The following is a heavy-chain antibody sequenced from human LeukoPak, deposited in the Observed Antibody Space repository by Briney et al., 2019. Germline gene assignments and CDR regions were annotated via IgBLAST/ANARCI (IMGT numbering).Heavy chain of an antibody. Sequence: GASVKVSFKASGYTFTIYGISWVRQAPGQGREWMGWISAYNGNTNYAQKLQGRVTMTTDTSTSTAYMELRSLRSDDTAVYYCARVWGIYGDPNWFDPWGQGTLVTVSS. D-gene: IGHD4-17*01. CDR3: ARVWGIYGDPNWFDP. V-gene: IGHV1-18*01. CDR2: ISAYNGNT. CDR1: GYTFTIYG. J-gene: IGHJ5*02.